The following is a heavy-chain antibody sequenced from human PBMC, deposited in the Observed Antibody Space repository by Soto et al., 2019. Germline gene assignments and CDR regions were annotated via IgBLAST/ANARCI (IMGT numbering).Heavy chain of an antibody. D-gene: IGHD2-2*01. J-gene: IGHJ4*02. CDR1: GFTFRSYA. CDR3: ASGGMHLVLLPAASQDWYFDY. V-gene: IGHV3-33*01. CDR2: IWYDGSNK. Sequence: QVQLVESGGGVVQPARSLRLSCAASGFTFRSYAMHWVRQAPGKGLEWVAVIWYDGSNKFYADSVKGRFTISRDNSRNTLYLQMSSLRADDTAVYYCASGGMHLVLLPAASQDWYFDYWGQGTLVTVSS.